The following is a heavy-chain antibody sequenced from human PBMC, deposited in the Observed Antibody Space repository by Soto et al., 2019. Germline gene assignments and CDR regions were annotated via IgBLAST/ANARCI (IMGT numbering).Heavy chain of an antibody. CDR3: ARGLLRGKGGMDV. D-gene: IGHD3-16*01. J-gene: IGHJ6*02. Sequence: QVQLVQSGAEVKKPGASVMVSCETSGYTFSSYGIGWVRQAPGQGPDWMGWISAYNGYTDYAQKFQGRVTVTTDASTSTAYMELRSLRSDDTAVYYCARGLLRGKGGMDVWGQGTTVTVSS. V-gene: IGHV1-18*01. CDR2: ISAYNGYT. CDR1: GYTFSSYG.